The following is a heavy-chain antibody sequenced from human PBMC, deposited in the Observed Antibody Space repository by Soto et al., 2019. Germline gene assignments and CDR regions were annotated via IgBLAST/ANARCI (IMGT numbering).Heavy chain of an antibody. CDR2: IYYSGST. V-gene: IGHV4-39*01. CDR1: GGSISSSSYY. J-gene: IGHJ6*02. CDR3: ARLPKITMVRGVIMFFDYGMDV. D-gene: IGHD3-10*01. Sequence: PSETLSLTCTVSGGSISSSSYYWVWIRQPPGKGLEWIGSIYYSGSTYYNPSLKSRVTISVDTSKNQFSLKLSSVTAADTAVYYCARLPKITMVRGVIMFFDYGMDVWGQGTTVTVSS.